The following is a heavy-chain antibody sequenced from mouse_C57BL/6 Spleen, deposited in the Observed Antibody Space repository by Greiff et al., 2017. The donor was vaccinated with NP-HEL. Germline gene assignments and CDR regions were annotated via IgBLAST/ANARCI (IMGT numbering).Heavy chain of an antibody. CDR1: GYTFTSYW. J-gene: IGHJ4*01. V-gene: IGHV1-72*01. CDR3: AKGEVITTVVARYAMDY. Sequence: QVHVKQPGAELVKPGASVKLSCKASGYTFTSYWMHWVKQRPGRGLEWIGRIDPNSGGTKYNEKFKSKATLTVDKPSSTAYMQLSSLTSEDSAVYYCAKGEVITTVVARYAMDYWGQGTSVTVSS. CDR2: IDPNSGGT. D-gene: IGHD1-1*01.